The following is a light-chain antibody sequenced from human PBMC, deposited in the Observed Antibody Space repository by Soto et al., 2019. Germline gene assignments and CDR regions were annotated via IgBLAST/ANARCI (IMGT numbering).Light chain of an antibody. J-gene: IGKJ4*01. CDR2: DAS. CDR3: QHYNTYPIT. Sequence: DIQMTQSPSTLSTSVGDRVTITCQASQSISRRLAWYQQKPGKAPKFLIYDASSLESGVPSRFSGSGSGTEFTLTISSLQPDDFATYYCQHYNTYPITFGGGTKVESK. V-gene: IGKV1-5*01. CDR1: QSISRR.